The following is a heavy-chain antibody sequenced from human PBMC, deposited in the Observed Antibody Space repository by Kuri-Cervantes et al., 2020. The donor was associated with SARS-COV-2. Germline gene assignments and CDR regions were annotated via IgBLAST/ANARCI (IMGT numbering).Heavy chain of an antibody. V-gene: IGHV3-21*01. D-gene: IGHD6-13*01. Sequence: GGSLRLSCAASGFTFSSYSMNWVRQAPGKGLEWVSSISSSSSSYIYYADSVKGRFTISRDNAKNSLYLQMNSLRAEDTAVYYCARDAVAAAGSEWFDPWSQGTLVTVSS. CDR1: GFTFSSYS. CDR2: ISSSSSSYI. J-gene: IGHJ5*02. CDR3: ARDAVAAAGSEWFDP.